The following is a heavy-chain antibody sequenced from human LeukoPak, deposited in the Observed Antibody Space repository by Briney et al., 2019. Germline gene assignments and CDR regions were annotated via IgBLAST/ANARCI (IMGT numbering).Heavy chain of an antibody. CDR3: ARDLIDRLNGYYMGAFDI. D-gene: IGHD3-9*01. Sequence: ASVKVSCKASGYTFTGYYMHGVRQPPRQGLEWMGWINPNSGGTNYAQKFQGRVTMTRDTSISTAYMGLSRLRSDDTAVCDCARDLIDRLNGYYMGAFDIWGQGTMVTVSS. CDR1: GYTFTGYY. V-gene: IGHV1-2*02. J-gene: IGHJ3*02. CDR2: INPNSGGT.